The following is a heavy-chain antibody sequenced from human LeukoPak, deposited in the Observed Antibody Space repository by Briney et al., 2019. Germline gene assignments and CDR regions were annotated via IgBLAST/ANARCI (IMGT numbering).Heavy chain of an antibody. V-gene: IGHV4-39*07. D-gene: IGHD4-17*01. CDR2: INHSGST. CDR3: ARGVRGYGDYEVRWFDY. Sequence: SETLSLTCTVSGGSVNSGSYYWSWIRQPPGKGLEWIGGINHSGSTNYNPSLKSRVTISVDTSKNQFSLKLSSVTAADTAVYYCARGVRGYGDYEVRWFDYWGQGTLVTVSS. CDR1: GGSVNSGSYY. J-gene: IGHJ4*02.